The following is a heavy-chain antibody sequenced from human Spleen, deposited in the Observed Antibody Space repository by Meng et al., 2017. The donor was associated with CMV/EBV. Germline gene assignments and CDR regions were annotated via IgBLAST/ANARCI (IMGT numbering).Heavy chain of an antibody. CDR1: GGSMSSYY. V-gene: IGHV4-59*01. CDR3: ATLTTYSWFDP. Sequence: GSLRLSCTVSGGSMSSYYWSWIRQPPGKGLEWIGYIYYTGITNYSPSLKSRVTMSLDTSKNEVSLRLTSVTAADTAVYYCATLTTYSWFDPWGQGTLVTVSS. J-gene: IGHJ5*02. D-gene: IGHD4-11*01. CDR2: IYYTGIT.